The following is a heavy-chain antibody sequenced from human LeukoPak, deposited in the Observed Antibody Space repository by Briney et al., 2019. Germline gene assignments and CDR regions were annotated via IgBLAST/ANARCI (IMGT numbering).Heavy chain of an antibody. V-gene: IGHV3-21*01. D-gene: IGHD6-19*01. CDR1: GFTFSRYN. Sequence: GGSLRLSCAASGFTFSRYNMNWVRQAPGKGLEWLSSISSGSSYIYYADSVKGRFTISRDNAKNSLYLQMNSLRAEDTAVYYCARDDIAVATYFDYWGQGTLVTVSS. J-gene: IGHJ4*02. CDR2: ISSGSSYI. CDR3: ARDDIAVATYFDY.